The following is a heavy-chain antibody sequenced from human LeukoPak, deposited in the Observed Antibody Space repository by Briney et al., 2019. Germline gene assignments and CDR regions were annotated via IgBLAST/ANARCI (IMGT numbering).Heavy chain of an antibody. D-gene: IGHD3-22*01. CDR2: ISYGGNNK. Sequence: GGSLRLSCAASGFTFRRFGMHWVRRAPGKGLEWVAAISYGGNNKFYADSVKGRFTVSRDNSKNTLYLQMDSLRAEDTAVYYCAKDQSGAGYYDSSGFGPPDYWGQGTLVTVSS. V-gene: IGHV3-30*18. CDR1: GFTFRRFG. J-gene: IGHJ4*02. CDR3: AKDQSGAGYYDSSGFGPPDY.